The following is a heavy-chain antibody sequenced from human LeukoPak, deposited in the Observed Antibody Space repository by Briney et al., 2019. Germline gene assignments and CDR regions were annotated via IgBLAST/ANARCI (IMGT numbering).Heavy chain of an antibody. Sequence: PGASLRLSCVGSGFTFSNYAMSWVRQAPGKGLEWVSAISGSGGASYYADSVKGRFTISRDNSRNTLYLQMNSLRAEDTAVYYCAKDCSFWGQGTLVTVSS. J-gene: IGHJ4*02. V-gene: IGHV3-23*01. CDR1: GFTFSNYA. D-gene: IGHD2-15*01. CDR3: AKDCSF. CDR2: ISGSGGAS.